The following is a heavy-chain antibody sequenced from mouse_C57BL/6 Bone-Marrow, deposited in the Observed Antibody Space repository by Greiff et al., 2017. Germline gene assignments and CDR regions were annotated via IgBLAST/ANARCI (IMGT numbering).Heavy chain of an antibody. V-gene: IGHV5-9-1*02. CDR1: GFTFSSYA. CDR3: TRDGVLVVDY. D-gene: IGHD1-1*01. Sequence: EVMLVESGEGLVKPGGSLKLSCAASGFTFSSYAMSWVRQTPEKRLEWVAYISSGGDYTYYPDTVKGRFTISRDNARNTLYLQMSSLKSEDTAMYYCTRDGVLVVDYWGQGTTLTVSS. CDR2: ISSGGDYT. J-gene: IGHJ2*01.